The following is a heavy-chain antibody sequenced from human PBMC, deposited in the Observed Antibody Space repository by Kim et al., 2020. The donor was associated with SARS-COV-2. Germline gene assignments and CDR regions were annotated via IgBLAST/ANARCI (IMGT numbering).Heavy chain of an antibody. CDR1: GFTFSSYA. V-gene: IGHV3-23*01. J-gene: IGHJ4*02. CDR3: AKQIPLRGYSGLESYFDY. Sequence: GGSLRLSCAASGFTFSSYAMSWVRQAPGKGLEWVSAISGSGGSTYYADSVKGRFTISRDNSKNTLYLQMNSLRAEDTAVYYCAKQIPLRGYSGLESYFDYWGQGTLVTVSS. CDR2: ISGSGGST. D-gene: IGHD5-12*01.